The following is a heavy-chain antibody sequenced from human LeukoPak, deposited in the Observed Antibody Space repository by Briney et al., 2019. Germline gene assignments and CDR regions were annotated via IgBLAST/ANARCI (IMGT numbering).Heavy chain of an antibody. V-gene: IGHV3-48*03. CDR3: ARDTKIMGYFEPDY. CDR1: GFTFSSYE. CDR2: ISSSGSTI. D-gene: IGHD3-9*01. J-gene: IGHJ4*02. Sequence: GGSLRLSCAASGFTFSSYEMNWVRQAPGKGLEWVSYISSSGSTIYYADSVKGRFTISRDNAKNSLYLQMNSLRAEDTAVYYCARDTKIMGYFEPDYWGQGTLVTVSS.